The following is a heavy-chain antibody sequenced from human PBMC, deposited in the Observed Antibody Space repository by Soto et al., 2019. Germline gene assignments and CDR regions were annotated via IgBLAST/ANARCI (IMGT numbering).Heavy chain of an antibody. J-gene: IGHJ6*02. Sequence: QVQLQQWGAGLLKSSETLSLTCAVYRGSFNGYYWSWIRQPPGKGLEWIGEVNQSGSTNYNPSLRSRVTFSVDTSKKQFSLELSSVTAADTAVYYCARGFYSPPDTDYYYGMDVWGQGTTVTVSS. CDR3: ARGFYSPPDTDYYYGMDV. CDR2: VNQSGST. V-gene: IGHV4-34*01. CDR1: RGSFNGYY. D-gene: IGHD5-18*01.